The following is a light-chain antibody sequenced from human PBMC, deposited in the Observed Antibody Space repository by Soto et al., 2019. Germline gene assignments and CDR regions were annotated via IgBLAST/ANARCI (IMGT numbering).Light chain of an antibody. Sequence: SALTQPRSVSGSPGQSVTISCTGTSSDVGGYNYVSWYQQHPGKAPKLMIYDVSKRPSGVPDRFSGSKSGNTASLTISGLQAEDEADYYCCSYEGILYVFAPGIKV. CDR1: SSDVGGYNY. CDR2: DVS. CDR3: CSYEGILYV. J-gene: IGLJ1*01. V-gene: IGLV2-11*01.